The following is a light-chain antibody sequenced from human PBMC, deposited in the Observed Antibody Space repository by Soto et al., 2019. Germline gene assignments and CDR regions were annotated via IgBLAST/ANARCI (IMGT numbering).Light chain of an antibody. CDR1: QSISRY. V-gene: IGKV1-5*03. CDR2: KAS. J-gene: IGKJ1*01. CDR3: QQYNSYSWT. Sequence: DIQMTQSPSSLSASVGDRVTITCRASQSISRYLNWYQQKPGKAPKLLIYKASSLESGVPSRFSGSGSGTEFTLTISGLQPDDFATYYCQQYNSYSWTFGQGTKVDIK.